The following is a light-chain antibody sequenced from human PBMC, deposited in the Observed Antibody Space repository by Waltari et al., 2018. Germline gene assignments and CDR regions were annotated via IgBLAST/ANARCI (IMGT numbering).Light chain of an antibody. Sequence: EILLTQSPDTLSLSPGERATLSCRASQSIGNTFLAWYQQQPGQAPRLLIHGVSRRATGIPDRFSGSGSGTDFTLTISRLEPEDFAVYYCQQYGTSSFTFGQGTKLQIK. CDR1: QSIGNTF. J-gene: IGKJ2*01. CDR2: GVS. V-gene: IGKV3-20*01. CDR3: QQYGTSSFT.